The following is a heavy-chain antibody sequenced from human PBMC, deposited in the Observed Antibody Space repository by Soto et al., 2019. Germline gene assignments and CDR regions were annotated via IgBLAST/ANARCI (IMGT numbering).Heavy chain of an antibody. D-gene: IGHD3-22*01. CDR3: ARAPNYYDSSGYGGKAFDI. V-gene: IGHV4-31*03. Sequence: SETLSLTCTVSGGSISSGGYYWSWLRHHPQKGLEWIGYIYYTGSAYYNPSLKSRVTISVDTSKNQFSLKLSSVTAADTAVYYCARAPNYYDSSGYGGKAFDIWGKGTIVTV. J-gene: IGHJ3*02. CDR2: IYYTGSA. CDR1: GGSISSGGYY.